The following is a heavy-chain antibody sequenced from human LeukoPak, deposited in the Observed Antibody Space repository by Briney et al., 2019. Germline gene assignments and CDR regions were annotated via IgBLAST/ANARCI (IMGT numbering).Heavy chain of an antibody. CDR1: GGSISSYY. J-gene: IGHJ4*02. Sequence: SETLSLTCTVSGGSISSYYWSWIRQPPGKGLEWIGYIYYSGSTNYNPSLKSRVTISVDTSKNQFSLKLSSVTAADTAVYYCARQGSYFNYWGRGILVTVSS. CDR2: IYYSGST. CDR3: ARQGSYFNY. V-gene: IGHV4-59*08.